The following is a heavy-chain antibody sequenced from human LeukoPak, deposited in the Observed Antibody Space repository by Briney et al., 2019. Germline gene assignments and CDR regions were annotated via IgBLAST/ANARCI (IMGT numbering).Heavy chain of an antibody. D-gene: IGHD6-13*01. CDR2: ISSSGSTI. V-gene: IGHV3-48*03. Sequence: GGSLRLSCAASGFTFSSYEMNWVRQAPGKGLEWGSYISSSGSTIYYADSVKGRFTIYRDNAKNSLYLQMNSLRGEDTAVYYCARGAAGKIDYWGQGTLVPVSS. CDR1: GFTFSSYE. J-gene: IGHJ4*02. CDR3: ARGAAGKIDY.